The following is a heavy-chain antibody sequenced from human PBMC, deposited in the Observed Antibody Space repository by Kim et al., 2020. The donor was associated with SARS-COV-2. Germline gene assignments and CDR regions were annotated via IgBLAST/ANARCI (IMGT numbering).Heavy chain of an antibody. J-gene: IGHJ4*02. V-gene: IGHV3-64D*09. D-gene: IGHD6-13*01. Sequence: DSVKGRFTISRDNSKNTLYLQMSSLRAEDTAVYYCVKGNLYSSSDTGFDYWGQGTLVTVSS. CDR3: VKGNLYSSSDTGFDY.